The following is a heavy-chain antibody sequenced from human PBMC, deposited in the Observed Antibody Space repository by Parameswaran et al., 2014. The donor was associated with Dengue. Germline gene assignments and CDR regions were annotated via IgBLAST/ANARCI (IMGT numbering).Heavy chain of an antibody. D-gene: IGHD2-2*01. J-gene: IGHJ4*02. CDR3: ARQNGVVPAAIFDY. Sequence: WVRQAPGQGLEWMGWISGYNGNTNSAQKFQGRVTMTTDTSTSTAYMELRSLRSDDTAVYYCARQNGVVPAAIFDYWGQGALVTVSS. V-gene: IGHV1-18*01. CDR2: ISGYNGNT.